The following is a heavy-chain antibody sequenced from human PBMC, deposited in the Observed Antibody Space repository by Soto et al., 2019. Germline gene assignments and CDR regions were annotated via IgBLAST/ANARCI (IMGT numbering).Heavy chain of an antibody. CDR1: GFTFSSYA. V-gene: IGHV3-30-3*01. D-gene: IGHD5-18*01. J-gene: IGHJ3*02. CDR3: ARDGYGAFDI. CDR2: ISYDGSNK. Sequence: HPGGSLRLSCAASGFTFSSYAVHWVRQAPGKGLEWVAVISYDGSNKYYADSVKGRFTISRDNSKNTLYLQMNSMRAEDTAVYYCARDGYGAFDICGQVTMVTVSS.